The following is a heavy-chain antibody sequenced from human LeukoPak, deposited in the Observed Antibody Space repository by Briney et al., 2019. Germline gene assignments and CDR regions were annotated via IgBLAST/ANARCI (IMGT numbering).Heavy chain of an antibody. CDR2: MYYSGTT. CDR1: GGSISSSSYY. D-gene: IGHD1-26*01. CDR3: ARHRYRSGSDWIDP. V-gene: IGHV4-39*01. Sequence: SETLSLTCTVSGGSISSSSYYWGWIRQPPGKGLEWIGGMYYSGTTYYNPSLKSRVTISVDTSKNQFSLKLSSVTAADTAVYYCARHRYRSGSDWIDPWGQGTLVTVSS. J-gene: IGHJ5*02.